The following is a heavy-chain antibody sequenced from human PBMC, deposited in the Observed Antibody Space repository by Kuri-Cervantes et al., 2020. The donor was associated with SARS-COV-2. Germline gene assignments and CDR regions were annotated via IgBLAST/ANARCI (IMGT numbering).Heavy chain of an antibody. CDR3: AKDGLVSPDIFDY. CDR1: GFTFSSYW. Sequence: GGSLRLSCAASGFTFSSYWMSWVRQAPGKGLEWVANIKQDGSEEYYVDSVKGRFTISRDNSKNTLYLQMNSLRAEDTAVYYCAKDGLVSPDIFDYWGQGTLVTVSS. CDR2: IKQDGSEE. D-gene: IGHD3-9*01. V-gene: IGHV3-7*03. J-gene: IGHJ4*02.